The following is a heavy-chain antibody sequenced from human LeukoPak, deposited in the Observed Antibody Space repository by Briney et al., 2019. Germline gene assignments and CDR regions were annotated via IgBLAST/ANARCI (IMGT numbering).Heavy chain of an antibody. Sequence: SETLSLTCTVSGGSISSYYWSWIRQPAGKALEWIRRIYTSGSTNYHPSLKSRVTMSVDTSKNQFSLKLSSVTAADPAVYYCARNHSSGWYPFGAFDMWGQGTMVTVSS. CDR3: ARNHSSGWYPFGAFDM. D-gene: IGHD6-19*01. CDR2: IYTSGST. CDR1: GGSISSYY. V-gene: IGHV4-4*07. J-gene: IGHJ3*02.